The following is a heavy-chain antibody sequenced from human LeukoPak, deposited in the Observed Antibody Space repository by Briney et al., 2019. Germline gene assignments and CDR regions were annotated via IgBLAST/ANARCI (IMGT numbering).Heavy chain of an antibody. Sequence: VASVKVSCKASGGTFIIYAISWVRQAPGQGLEWMGGIIPIFGTANYAQKFQGRVTITADESTSTAYMELSSLRSEDTAVYYCAREGNGNWFDPWGQGTLVTVSS. J-gene: IGHJ5*02. CDR2: IIPIFGTA. D-gene: IGHD4-23*01. CDR1: GGTFIIYA. V-gene: IGHV1-69*13. CDR3: AREGNGNWFDP.